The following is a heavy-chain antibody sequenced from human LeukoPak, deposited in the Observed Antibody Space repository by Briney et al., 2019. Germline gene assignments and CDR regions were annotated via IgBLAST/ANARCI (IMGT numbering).Heavy chain of an antibody. Sequence: GGSLRLSCAASGFTFSNYAMGWVRQAPGKGLEWVSAISSSGGSTYYADSVKGRFTISRDNSKNTVYLQVNSLKAEDTAVYYCAKGAIVGATVIDYWGQGTLVTVSS. V-gene: IGHV3-23*01. J-gene: IGHJ4*02. CDR1: GFTFSNYA. D-gene: IGHD1-26*01. CDR2: ISSSGGST. CDR3: AKGAIVGATVIDY.